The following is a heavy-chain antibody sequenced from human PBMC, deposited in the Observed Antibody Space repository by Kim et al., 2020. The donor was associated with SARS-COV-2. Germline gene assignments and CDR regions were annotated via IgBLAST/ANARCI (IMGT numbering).Heavy chain of an antibody. CDR2: ISSSGSTI. CDR1: GFTFSSYE. Sequence: GGSLRLSCAASGFTFSSYEMNWVRQAPGKGLEWVSYISSSGSTIYYADSVKGRFTISRDNAKNSLYLQMNSLRAEDTAVYYCARTYYYDSSGYWYFDLWGRGTLVTVSS. V-gene: IGHV3-48*03. D-gene: IGHD3-22*01. CDR3: ARTYYYDSSGYWYFDL. J-gene: IGHJ2*01.